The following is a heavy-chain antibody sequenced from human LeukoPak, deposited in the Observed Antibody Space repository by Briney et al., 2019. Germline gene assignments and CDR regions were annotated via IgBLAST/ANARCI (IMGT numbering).Heavy chain of an antibody. J-gene: IGHJ3*02. CDR3: TRGGDFGVPAPLGIDAFDI. D-gene: IGHD2-2*01. CDR2: IRSKAYAGTT. V-gene: IGHV3-49*04. CDR1: GFTFGDYA. Sequence: QSGGSLRLSCTASGFTFGDYALSWVRQAPGKGLEWVGFIRSKAYAGTTEYAASVKGRFTISRDDSKSIAYLQMNSLKTEDTAVYYCTRGGDFGVPAPLGIDAFDIWGQGTMVTVSS.